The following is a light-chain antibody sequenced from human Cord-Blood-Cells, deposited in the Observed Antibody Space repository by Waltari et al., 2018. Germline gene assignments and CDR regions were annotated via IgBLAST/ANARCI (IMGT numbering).Light chain of an antibody. CDR1: SLRSYY. J-gene: IGLJ3*02. CDR3: NSRDSSGNHLV. Sequence: SSELTQDPAVSVALGQTDRITCPGDSLRSYYASWYQQRPGQAPVLVIYGKNNRPSGIPDRFSGSSSGNTASLTITGAQAEDEADYYCNSRDSSGNHLVFGGGTKLTVL. V-gene: IGLV3-19*01. CDR2: GKN.